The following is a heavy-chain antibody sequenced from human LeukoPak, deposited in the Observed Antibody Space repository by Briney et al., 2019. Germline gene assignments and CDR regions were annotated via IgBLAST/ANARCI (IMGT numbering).Heavy chain of an antibody. J-gene: IGHJ4*02. D-gene: IGHD3-9*01. CDR1: GGTFSSYA. V-gene: IGHV1-69*04. CDR2: IIPILGIA. CDR3: AKWGGSDILTGYSLLRFSRYFDY. Sequence: ASVKVSCKASGGTFSSYAISWVRQAPGQGLEWMGRIIPILGIANYAQKFQGRVTITADKSTSTAYMELSSLRSEDTAVYYCAKWGGSDILTGYSLLRFSRYFDYWGQGTLVTVSS.